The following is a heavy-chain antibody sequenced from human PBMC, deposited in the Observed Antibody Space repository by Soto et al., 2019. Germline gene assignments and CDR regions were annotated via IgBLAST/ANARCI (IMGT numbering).Heavy chain of an antibody. D-gene: IGHD6-19*01. Sequence: QMQLVQSGPEVKKPGTSVKVSCKASGFTFTSSAVQWVRQARGQRLEWIGWIVVGSGNTNYAQKFQERVTITRDMSTSTAYMELSSLRSEDTAVHYCAADQPLAVAGHFDYWGQGTLVTVSS. CDR3: AADQPLAVAGHFDY. J-gene: IGHJ4*02. V-gene: IGHV1-58*01. CDR2: IVVGSGNT. CDR1: GFTFTSSA.